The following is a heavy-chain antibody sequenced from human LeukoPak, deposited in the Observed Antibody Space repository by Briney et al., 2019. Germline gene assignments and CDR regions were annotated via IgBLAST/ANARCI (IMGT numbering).Heavy chain of an antibody. D-gene: IGHD5-24*01. Sequence: GRSLRLSCAASGFIFSSYAMHWVRQAPGKGLEWVAVMSYDGSNKYYADSVKGRFTNSRDNSKNTLYLQMNSLRAEDTTVYYCARGRDGYNSIAYWGQGTLVTVSS. J-gene: IGHJ4*02. CDR1: GFIFSSYA. CDR3: ARGRDGYNSIAY. V-gene: IGHV3-30-3*01. CDR2: MSYDGSNK.